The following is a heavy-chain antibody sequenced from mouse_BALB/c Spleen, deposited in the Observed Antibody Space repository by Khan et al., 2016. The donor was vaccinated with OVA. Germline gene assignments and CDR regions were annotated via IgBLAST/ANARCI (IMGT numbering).Heavy chain of an antibody. D-gene: IGHD2-13*01. J-gene: IGHJ3*01. V-gene: IGHV5-4*02. Sequence: EVELVESGGGLVKPGGSLKLSCAASGFTFSDYYMYWVRQTPEKRLEWVATISDGVSYTYYPDSVQGRFAISRGDVEYYRYLQMSSLKSEDTAMYYCARGYYGDPGAYWGQGTLVTVSA. CDR1: GFTFSDYY. CDR3: ARGYYGDPGAY. CDR2: ISDGVSYT.